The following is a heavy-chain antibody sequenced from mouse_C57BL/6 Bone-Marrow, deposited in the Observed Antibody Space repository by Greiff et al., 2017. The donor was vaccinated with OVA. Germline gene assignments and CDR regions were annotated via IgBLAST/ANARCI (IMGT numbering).Heavy chain of an antibody. D-gene: IGHD2-3*01. CDR3: ARGWLLTLYYFDY. J-gene: IGHJ2*01. V-gene: IGHV1-26*01. CDR1: GYTFTDYY. CDR2: INPNNGGT. Sequence: EVQLQQSGPELVKPGASVKISCKASGYTFTDYYMNWVKQSHGKSLEWIGDINPNNGGTSYNQKFKGKAKLTVDKSSSTAYMELRSLTSEDSAVYYCARGWLLTLYYFDYWGQGTTLTVSS.